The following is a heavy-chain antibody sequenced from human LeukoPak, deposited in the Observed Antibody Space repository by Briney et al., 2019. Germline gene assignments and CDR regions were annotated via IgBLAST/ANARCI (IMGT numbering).Heavy chain of an antibody. CDR1: AFTFSSFT. V-gene: IGHV3-21*01. CDR3: ARVNREGSSNWPDY. CDR2: ISSGSRYI. Sequence: GGSLRLSCAASAFTFSSFTMNWVRQAPGKGLEWVSSISSGSRYIYYADSVKGRFTISRDNAKNSLYLQMNSLRAEDTAVYYCARVNREGSSNWPDYWGQGTLVTVTS. J-gene: IGHJ4*02. D-gene: IGHD6-13*01.